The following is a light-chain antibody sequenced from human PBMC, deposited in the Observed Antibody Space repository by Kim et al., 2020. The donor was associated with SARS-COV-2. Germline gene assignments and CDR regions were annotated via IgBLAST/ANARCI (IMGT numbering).Light chain of an antibody. CDR1: SRDIGIYIF. CDR3: VSYTGSATLYV. V-gene: IGLV2-14*03. J-gene: IGLJ1*01. Sequence: IILACNGASRDIGIYIFYCGYLRHPGKAPKLIIYDVINLPSGVSQRFSASKSVNTASLTISGLQADDEADYFCVSYTGSATLYVFGTGTKVTVL. CDR2: DVI.